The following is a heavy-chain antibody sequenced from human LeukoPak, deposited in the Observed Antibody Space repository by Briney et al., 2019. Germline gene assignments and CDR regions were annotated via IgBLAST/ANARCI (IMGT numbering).Heavy chain of an antibody. CDR1: GGTFSSYA. Sequence: ASVKVSCMASGGTFSSYAISWVRQAPGQGLEWMGGIIPILGTANYAQKFQGRVTITADESTSTAYMELSSLRSEDTAVYYCARGAGILWFGEIRSYNMDVWGKGTTVTISS. CDR3: ARGAGILWFGEIRSYNMDV. CDR2: IIPILGTA. D-gene: IGHD3-10*01. J-gene: IGHJ6*03. V-gene: IGHV1-69*01.